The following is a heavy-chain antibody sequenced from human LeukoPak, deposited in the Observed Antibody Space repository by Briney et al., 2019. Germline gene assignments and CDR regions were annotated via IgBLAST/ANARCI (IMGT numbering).Heavy chain of an antibody. J-gene: IGHJ5*02. Sequence: TGGSLRLSCAASGFTFSSYSMNWVRQAPGKGLEWVSSISSSSSYICYADSVKGRFTISRDNAKNSLYLQMNSLRAEDTAVYYCARGLVAVAGGNWFDPWGQGTLVTVSS. CDR3: ARGLVAVAGGNWFDP. CDR1: GFTFSSYS. CDR2: ISSSSSYI. V-gene: IGHV3-21*01. D-gene: IGHD6-19*01.